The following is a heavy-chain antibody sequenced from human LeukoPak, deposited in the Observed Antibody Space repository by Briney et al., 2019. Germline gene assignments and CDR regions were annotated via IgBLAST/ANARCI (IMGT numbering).Heavy chain of an antibody. J-gene: IGHJ4*02. CDR2: IRTKTDGGPT. CDR3: VRFPY. Sequence: GGSLRLSCAASGFTFSNAWLSWVRQAPGKGLEWVGRIRTKTDGGPTEYAAPVKGKFTISRDDSKNTLYLQMNSLKIEDTAVYYCVRFPYWGQGTLVTVSS. CDR1: GFTFSNAW. D-gene: IGHD6-6*01. V-gene: IGHV3-15*01.